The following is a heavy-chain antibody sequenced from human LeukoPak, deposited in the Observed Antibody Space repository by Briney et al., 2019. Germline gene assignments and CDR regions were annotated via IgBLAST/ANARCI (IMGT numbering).Heavy chain of an antibody. CDR1: GGSISSSTYY. J-gene: IGHJ6*02. CDR2: IYYTGTT. V-gene: IGHV4-39*01. CDR3: ARGETYSGSYLFGMDV. Sequence: PSETLSLTCSVSGGSISSSTYYWGWIRQPPGKGLEWIGAIYYTGTTYYNPSLRSRVTISVDTSKNQFSLRLSSVTAAGTAVYYCARGETYSGSYLFGMDVWGQGTTVTVSS. D-gene: IGHD1-26*01.